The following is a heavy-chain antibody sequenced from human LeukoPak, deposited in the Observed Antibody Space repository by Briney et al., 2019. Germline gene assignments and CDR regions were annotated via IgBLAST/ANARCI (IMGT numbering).Heavy chain of an antibody. Sequence: PPQTLSLTCTVSGGSISSGDYYWSWIRQPPGKGLEWIGYIYYSGSTYYNPSLKSRVTISVDTSKNQFSLKLSSVTAADTAVYYCARTYYYDSSGYFKTDAFDIWGQGTMVTVSS. CDR2: IYYSGST. CDR3: ARTYYYDSSGYFKTDAFDI. J-gene: IGHJ3*02. D-gene: IGHD3-22*01. CDR1: GGSISSGDYY. V-gene: IGHV4-30-4*01.